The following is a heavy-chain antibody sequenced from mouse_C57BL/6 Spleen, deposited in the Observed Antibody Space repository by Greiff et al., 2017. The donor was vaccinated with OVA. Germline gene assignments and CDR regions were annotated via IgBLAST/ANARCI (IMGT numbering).Heavy chain of an antibody. CDR2: IWTGGGT. J-gene: IGHJ4*01. CDR3: ARYFRGGYVGFLYAMDY. CDR1: GFSLTSYA. V-gene: IGHV2-9-1*01. Sequence: VQLQQSGPGLVAPSQSLSITCTVSGFSLTSYAISWVRQPPGKGLVWLGVIWTGGGTNYNSAFKSRLSISKDNSKIKVFLIMIRLQTDDTARYYCARYFRGGYVGFLYAMDYWGQGTSLTVSS.